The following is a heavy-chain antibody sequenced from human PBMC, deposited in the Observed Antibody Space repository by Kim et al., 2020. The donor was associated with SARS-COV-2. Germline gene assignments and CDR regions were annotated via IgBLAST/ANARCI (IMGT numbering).Heavy chain of an antibody. CDR2: ISQGGGGK. V-gene: IGHV3-7*03. CDR1: GFTFTSPG. CDR3: VRQLGASYFDF. J-gene: IGHJ4*02. D-gene: IGHD6-6*01. Sequence: GGSLRLSCGASGFTFTSPGLKWVRQAPGKGPEWMSSISQGGGGKYYVESVTGRFTISRDNSKNSLFLQLNSLRAEDTAVYYCVRQLGASYFDFWGQGT.